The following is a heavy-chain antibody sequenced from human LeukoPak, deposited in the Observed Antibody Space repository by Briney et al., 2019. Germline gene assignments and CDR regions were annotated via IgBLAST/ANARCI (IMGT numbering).Heavy chain of an antibody. V-gene: IGHV1-46*01. CDR1: GYTFTSYY. D-gene: IGHD2-21*02. CDR2: INPSCGIT. Sequence: ASVKVSCKSSGYTFTSYYMHWVRPAPAQGLAWMGIINPSCGITSYAQKFQGRVTMTRDTSTSTVYMELSSLRSEDTAVYYCASETYCGGDCYSSYYYGMDVWGQGTTVTVSS. CDR3: ASETYCGGDCYSSYYYGMDV. J-gene: IGHJ6*02.